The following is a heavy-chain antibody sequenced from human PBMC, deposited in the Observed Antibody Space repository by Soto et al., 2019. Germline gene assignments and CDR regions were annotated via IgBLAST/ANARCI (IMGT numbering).Heavy chain of an antibody. V-gene: IGHV1-69*06. CDR1: GWTFSSYA. Sequence: ASVKVSCKASGWTFSSYAISWVRQAPGQGLEWMGGIIPIFGTANYAQKFQGRVTITADKSTSTAYMELSSLRSEDTAVYYCARDCYYDSSGYYLGFDYWGQGTLVTVSS. CDR2: IIPIFGTA. J-gene: IGHJ4*02. D-gene: IGHD3-22*01. CDR3: ARDCYYDSSGYYLGFDY.